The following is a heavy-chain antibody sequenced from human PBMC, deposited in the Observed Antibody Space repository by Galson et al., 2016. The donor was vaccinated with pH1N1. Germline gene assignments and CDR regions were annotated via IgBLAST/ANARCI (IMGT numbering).Heavy chain of an antibody. D-gene: IGHD2/OR15-2a*01. CDR2: LYKSGRP. V-gene: IGHV4-4*07. J-gene: IGHJ6*02. Sequence: PAGKGLQWIGRLYKSGRPKYNPSLKSRVTMSVDTSKSQFSLKLNSVTAADTAVYYCARENIVLGEGWSYGLDVWGQGTTVTVSS. CDR3: ARENIVLGEGWSYGLDV.